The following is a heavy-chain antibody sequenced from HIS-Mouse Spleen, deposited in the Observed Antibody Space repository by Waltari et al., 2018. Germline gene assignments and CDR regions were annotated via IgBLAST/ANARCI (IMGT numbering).Heavy chain of an antibody. J-gene: IGHJ4*02. Sequence: QVQLVQSGAEVKKPGASGKVSCKASGYTFTSYDINGFRQATGQGLEWMGWMNPNSGNTGYAQKFQGRVTMTRNTSISTAYMELSSLRSEDTAVYYCARGHDYSNYFDYWGQGTLVTVSS. CDR3: ARGHDYSNYFDY. V-gene: IGHV1-8*01. D-gene: IGHD4-4*01. CDR1: GYTFTSYD. CDR2: MNPNSGNT.